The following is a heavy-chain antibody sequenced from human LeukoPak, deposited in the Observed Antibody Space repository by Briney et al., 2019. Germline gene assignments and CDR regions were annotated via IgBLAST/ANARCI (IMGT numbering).Heavy chain of an antibody. Sequence: PSETLSLTCTVSGGSISSYYWSWIRQPAGKGLEWIGRIYTSGSTNYNPSLKSPVTVSVDTSMNQFSLKLSSVTAADTAVYYCARELDDYGDLNFDYWGQGTLVTVSS. CDR1: GGSISSYY. J-gene: IGHJ4*02. CDR2: IYTSGST. CDR3: ARELDDYGDLNFDY. D-gene: IGHD4-17*01. V-gene: IGHV4-4*07.